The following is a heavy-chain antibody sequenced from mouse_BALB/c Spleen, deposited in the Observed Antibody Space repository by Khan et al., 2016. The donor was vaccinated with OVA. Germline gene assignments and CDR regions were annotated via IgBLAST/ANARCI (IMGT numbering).Heavy chain of an antibody. D-gene: IGHD2-12*01. Sequence: VQLKQSGAVLARPGASVKMSCKASGYSFTSYLIHWVKQRPGQGLEWIGDIYPGNSDTTYNQKFKDKAKLTAGTSANTAYMELSSLTNEDSAVYYCARGGYSTFAYGGQGTLVTVA. J-gene: IGHJ3*01. CDR3: ARGGYSTFAY. CDR1: GYSFTSYL. V-gene: IGHV1-5*01. CDR2: IYPGNSDT.